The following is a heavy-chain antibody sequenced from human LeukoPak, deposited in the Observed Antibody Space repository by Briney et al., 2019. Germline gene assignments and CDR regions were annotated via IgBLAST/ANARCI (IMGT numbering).Heavy chain of an antibody. V-gene: IGHV3-30*03. Sequence: GGSLRLSCAASGFTFSSYGMHWVRQAPGKGLEWVAVISFDGSNKYYADSVKGRFTISRDNSKNTLYLQMNSLRAEDTAVYYCARDHIVVVVAATYYWGQGTLVTVSS. CDR2: ISFDGSNK. D-gene: IGHD2-15*01. J-gene: IGHJ4*02. CDR1: GFTFSSYG. CDR3: ARDHIVVVVAATYY.